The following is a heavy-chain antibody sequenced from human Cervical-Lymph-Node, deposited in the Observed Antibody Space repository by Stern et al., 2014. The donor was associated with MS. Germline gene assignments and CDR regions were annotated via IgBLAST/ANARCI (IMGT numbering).Heavy chain of an antibody. J-gene: IGHJ4*02. CDR3: ARRGHGYMGIDY. CDR1: GYRFTNNW. D-gene: IGHD5-24*01. Sequence: EVQLVESGAEVKNPGESLRISCEVSGYRFTNNWIGWVRQMPGKGLEWMGIIYPGDSETRYSPSSQGKFTILVDKSNTTTYLHWSSLKASDTAIYYCARRGHGYMGIDYWGQGTLVSVSS. V-gene: IGHV5-51*03. CDR2: IYPGDSET.